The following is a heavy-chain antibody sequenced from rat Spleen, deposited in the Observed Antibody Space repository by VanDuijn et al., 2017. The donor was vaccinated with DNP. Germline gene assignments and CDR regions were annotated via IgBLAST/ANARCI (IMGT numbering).Heavy chain of an antibody. V-gene: IGHV1-43*01. CDR2: IHTGSGTT. CDR3: AGGGFGVWFAY. J-gene: IGHJ3*01. CDR1: GYTFTVNY. Sequence: QVQLRQSGAELAEPGSSVKISCKSSGYTFTVNYIGWIKQTTGQGLEYIGYIHTGSGTTSYNEMFKDKATLTVDRSSSTAFMQLNSLAPDDSAVYYCAGGGFGVWFAYWGQGTLVAVSS. D-gene: IGHD4-3*01.